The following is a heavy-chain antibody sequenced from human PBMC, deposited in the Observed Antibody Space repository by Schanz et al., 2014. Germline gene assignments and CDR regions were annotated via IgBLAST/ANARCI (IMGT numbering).Heavy chain of an antibody. J-gene: IGHJ6*02. CDR3: VRDAGWAFGDYHGMDV. CDR1: GYTFNNHG. CDR2: ISVYHGHT. D-gene: IGHD3-10*01. Sequence: QVQLVQSGSEVKKPGDSVKVSCKASGYTFNNHGISWVRQAPGQGLEWMGWISVYHGHTNYAEKVHGRVTMTTDTSTSTAYMELRSLISDDTAVYYCVRDAGWAFGDYHGMDVWGQGTSVTVSS. V-gene: IGHV1-18*01.